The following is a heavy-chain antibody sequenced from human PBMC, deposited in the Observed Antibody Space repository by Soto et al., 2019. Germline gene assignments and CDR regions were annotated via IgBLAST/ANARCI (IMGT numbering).Heavy chain of an antibody. CDR1: GFTFSSYA. CDR3: AKDPVRYDDYGDYGISTEYFQH. J-gene: IGHJ1*01. Sequence: GGSLRLSCAASGFTFSSYAMSWVRQAPGKGLEWVSAISGSGGSTYYADSVKGRFTISRDNSKNTLYLQMNSLRAEDTAVYYCAKDPVRYDDYGDYGISTEYFQHWGQGTLVTVSS. D-gene: IGHD4-17*01. V-gene: IGHV3-23*01. CDR2: ISGSGGST.